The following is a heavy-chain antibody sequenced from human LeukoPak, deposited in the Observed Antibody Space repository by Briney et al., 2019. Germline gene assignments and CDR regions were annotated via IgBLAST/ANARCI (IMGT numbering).Heavy chain of an antibody. J-gene: IGHJ4*02. CDR1: GFTFSNYE. CDR3: ARGGGATPSDY. Sequence: PGGSLRLSCAASGFTFSNYEMNWARQAPGKGLEWVSYISSGSSIYYADSVKGRFTISRDNAKNSMYLQMNSLRAEDTAVYYCARGGGATPSDYWGQGTLVTVSS. CDR2: ISSGSSI. D-gene: IGHD1-26*01. V-gene: IGHV3-48*03.